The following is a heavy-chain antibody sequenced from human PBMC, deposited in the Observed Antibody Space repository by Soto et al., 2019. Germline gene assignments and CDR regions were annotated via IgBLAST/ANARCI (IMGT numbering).Heavy chain of an antibody. CDR2: INHSGST. CDR3: ARGQRIAAVGRGWFDP. J-gene: IGHJ5*02. D-gene: IGHD6-13*01. V-gene: IGHV4-34*01. Sequence: SETLSLTCAVYGGSFSGYYWSWIRQPPGKGLEWIGEINHSGSTNYNPSLKSRVTISVDTSKNQFSLKLSSVTAADTAVYYCARGQRIAAVGRGWFDPWGQGTLVTVSS. CDR1: GGSFSGYY.